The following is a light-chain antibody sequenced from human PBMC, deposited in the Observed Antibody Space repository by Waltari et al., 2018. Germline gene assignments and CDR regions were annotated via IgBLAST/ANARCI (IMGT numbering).Light chain of an antibody. Sequence: EIKLTQSPSTLSLSTGERATLTCRASQSVSSSYLAWYQQKAGQAPRLLISGASTRATGIPDRFSGSGSGTDFTLTISRLEPEDIAVYYCQQYGSSPKTFGQGTKLEI. CDR1: QSVSSSY. CDR2: GAS. J-gene: IGKJ2*01. V-gene: IGKV3-20*01. CDR3: QQYGSSPKT.